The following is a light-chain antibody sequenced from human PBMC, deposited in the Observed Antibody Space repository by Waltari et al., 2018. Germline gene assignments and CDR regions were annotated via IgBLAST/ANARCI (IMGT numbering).Light chain of an antibody. J-gene: IGKJ2*01. V-gene: IGKV1-5*03. CDR3: QQYNTYPAT. CDR1: QRFSYW. CDR2: KAS. Sequence: IQMTPSPSSLSASVGDRVTTTCRASQRFSYWLAWYQQKPGKAPKLLVYKASSLESGVPSRFSGSVSGTEYTLTISSLQPDDFATYYCQQYNTYPATFGQGTKVEIK.